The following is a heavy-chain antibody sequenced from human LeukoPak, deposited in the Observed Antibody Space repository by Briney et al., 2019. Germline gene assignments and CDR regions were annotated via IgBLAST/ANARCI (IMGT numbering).Heavy chain of an antibody. Sequence: SETLSLTCAVYGGSFSGYYWSWIRQPPGKGLEWIGEINHSGSTNYNPSLKCRVTISVDTSKNQFSLKLSSVTAADTAVYYCARGRGDYVLSLVNYYYMDVWGKGTTVTVSS. CDR3: ARGRGDYVLSLVNYYYMDV. J-gene: IGHJ6*03. CDR2: INHSGST. V-gene: IGHV4-34*01. CDR1: GGSFSGYY. D-gene: IGHD4-17*01.